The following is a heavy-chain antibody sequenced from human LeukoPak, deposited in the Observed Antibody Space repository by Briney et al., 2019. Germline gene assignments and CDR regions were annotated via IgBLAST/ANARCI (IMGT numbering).Heavy chain of an antibody. D-gene: IGHD6-13*01. CDR1: GGSFSGYY. Sequence: SETLSLTCAVYGGSFSGYYWSWIRQPPGKGLEWIGEINHSGSTNYNPSLKSRVTISVDTSKNQSSLKLSSVTAADTAVYYCARGIPTLYSRYYYGMDVWGQGTTVTVSS. CDR2: INHSGST. V-gene: IGHV4-34*01. CDR3: ARGIPTLYSRYYYGMDV. J-gene: IGHJ6*02.